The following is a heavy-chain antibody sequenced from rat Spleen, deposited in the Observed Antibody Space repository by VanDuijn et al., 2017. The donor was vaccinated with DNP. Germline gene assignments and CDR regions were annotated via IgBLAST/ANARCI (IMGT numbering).Heavy chain of an antibody. D-gene: IGHD1-12*01. CDR2: INYSGST. V-gene: IGHV3-1*01. CDR1: GYSITSNY. Sequence: EVQLQESGPGLVKPSLSLSLTCSVTGYSITSNYWAWIRKFPGNKMEWMGYINYSGSTGYNPSLKSRISITRDTSKNQFFLQLNSITTEDTATYYCARWTMFFDYWGQGVMVTVSS. J-gene: IGHJ2*01. CDR3: ARWTMFFDY.